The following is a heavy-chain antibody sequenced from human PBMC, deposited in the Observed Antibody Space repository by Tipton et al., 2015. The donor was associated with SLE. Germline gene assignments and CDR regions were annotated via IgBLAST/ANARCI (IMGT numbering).Heavy chain of an antibody. CDR1: GFTFSNYG. CDR2: IRSDGSNE. Sequence: SLRLSCAASGFTFSNYGIYWVRQAPGKGLEWVAYIRSDGSNEKYADSVEGRFSISRDNSKNTLHLSLNSLRVEDTAMYYCAKPSTGSPPKYLDSWGQGTLVTVSS. V-gene: IGHV3-30*02. D-gene: IGHD1-26*01. J-gene: IGHJ4*02. CDR3: AKPSTGSPPKYLDS.